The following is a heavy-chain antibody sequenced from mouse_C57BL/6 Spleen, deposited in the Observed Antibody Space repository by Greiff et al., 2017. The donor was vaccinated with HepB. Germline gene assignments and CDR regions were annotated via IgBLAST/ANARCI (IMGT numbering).Heavy chain of an antibody. CDR3: ARRDYGSSYGYAMDY. Sequence: VQLQQPGAELVRPGTSVKLSCKASGYTFTSYWMHWVKQRPGQGLEWIGVIDPSDSYTNYNQKFKGKATLTVDTSSSTAYMQRSSLTSEDSAVYYCARRDYGSSYGYAMDYWGQGTSVTVSS. V-gene: IGHV1-59*01. CDR1: GYTFTSYW. D-gene: IGHD1-1*01. J-gene: IGHJ4*01. CDR2: IDPSDSYT.